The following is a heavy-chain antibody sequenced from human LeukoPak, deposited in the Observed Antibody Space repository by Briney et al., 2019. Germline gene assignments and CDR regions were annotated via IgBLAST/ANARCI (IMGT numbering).Heavy chain of an antibody. J-gene: IGHJ4*02. CDR2: MNPNSGNA. D-gene: IGHD3-22*01. CDR3: ARGAREVVVVITKYYVDF. Sequence: ASVKVSCKASGYTFTSYYMHWVRQAPGQGLEWMGWMNPNSGNAGYAQKFQGRVTMTRNTSLNTAYMEVSSLTSDDSAVYYCARGAREVVVVITKYYVDFWGQGTLVTVSS. CDR1: GYTFTSYY. V-gene: IGHV1-8*02.